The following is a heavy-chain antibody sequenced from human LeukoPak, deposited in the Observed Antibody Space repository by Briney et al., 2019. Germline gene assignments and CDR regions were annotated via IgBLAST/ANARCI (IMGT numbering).Heavy chain of an antibody. CDR2: IGGSDGGT. J-gene: IGHJ4*02. V-gene: IGHV3-23*01. Sequence: GGSLRLSCAASGFTFSNYNMAWVRQAPGKGLEWVSAIGGSDGGTHYADSVKGRFTISRDNSKNTLFLQMNSLRVEDTAIYYCARDLKAAADYYFDYWGQGTLVTVSS. CDR3: ARDLKAAADYYFDY. CDR1: GFTFSNYN. D-gene: IGHD6-13*01.